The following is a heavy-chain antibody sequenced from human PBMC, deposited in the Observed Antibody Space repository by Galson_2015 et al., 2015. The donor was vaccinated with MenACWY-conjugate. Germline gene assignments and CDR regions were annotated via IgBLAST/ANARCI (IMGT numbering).Heavy chain of an antibody. CDR2: ISSSSSTK. D-gene: IGHD5-18*01. Sequence: SLRLSCAASGFTFSSYSMNWVRQAPGKGLEWVSYISSSSSTKYYADSVKGRFTISRDNAKNSLYLQMNSLRAEDTAVYYCARGGRRYSYGLGYWGQGTLVTVSS. V-gene: IGHV3-48*04. J-gene: IGHJ4*02. CDR3: ARGGRRYSYGLGY. CDR1: GFTFSSYS.